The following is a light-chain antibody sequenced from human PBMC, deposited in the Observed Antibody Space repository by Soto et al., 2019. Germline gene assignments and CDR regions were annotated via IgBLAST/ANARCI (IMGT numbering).Light chain of an antibody. J-gene: IGLJ1*01. CDR1: NSNIGAGFA. CDR3: AAWDGSLNGYV. CDR2: GNN. V-gene: IGLV1-40*01. Sequence: QAVVTQPPSVSGAPGQRVTISCTGSNSNIGAGFAVHWYQQLPGTAPKLLIHGNNNRPSGVPDRFSGSKSGTSASLAISGLQSEDEADYCCAAWDGSLNGYVFGTGTKVTVL.